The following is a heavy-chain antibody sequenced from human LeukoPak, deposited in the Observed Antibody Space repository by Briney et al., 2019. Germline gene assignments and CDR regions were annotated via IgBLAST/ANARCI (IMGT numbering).Heavy chain of an antibody. J-gene: IGHJ5*02. CDR1: GDSVSSNSAA. D-gene: IGHD6-13*01. CDR3: ARAAAAAATGWHYWFDP. Sequence: SQTLSLTCAISGDSVSSNSAAWNWIRQSPSRGLEWLGRTYYRSKWYNDYAVSVKSRITINPDTSKNQFSLQLNPVTPEDTAVYYCARAAAAAATGWHYWFDPWGQGTLVTVSS. V-gene: IGHV6-1*01. CDR2: TYYRSKWYN.